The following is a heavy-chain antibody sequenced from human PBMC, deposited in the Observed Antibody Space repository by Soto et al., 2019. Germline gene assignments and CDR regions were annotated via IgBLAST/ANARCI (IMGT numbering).Heavy chain of an antibody. V-gene: IGHV3-13*01. D-gene: IGHD2-21*01. Sequence: GGSLRLSCAASGFTFSSYDMHWVGQATGKGLEWVSAIGTAGDTYYPGSVKVRFTISRENAKNSLYLQMNSLRAGDTAVYYCARGWYSTTGDNWFDPWGQGTLDTVSS. J-gene: IGHJ5*02. CDR3: ARGWYSTTGDNWFDP. CDR1: GFTFSSYD. CDR2: IGTAGDT.